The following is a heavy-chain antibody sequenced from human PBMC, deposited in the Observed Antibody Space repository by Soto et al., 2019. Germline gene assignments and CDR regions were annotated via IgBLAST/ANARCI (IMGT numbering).Heavy chain of an antibody. D-gene: IGHD1-26*01. CDR2: INSDGSST. J-gene: IGHJ4*02. V-gene: IGHV3-74*01. CDR3: ARDRIVGATLDY. CDR1: GFTFSSYW. Sequence: PWGSLRLSCAASGFTFSSYWMHWVRQAPGKGLVWVSRINSDGSSTSYADSVKGRFTISRDNAKNTLYLQMNSLRAEDTAVYYCARDRIVGATLDYWGQGTLVTVSS.